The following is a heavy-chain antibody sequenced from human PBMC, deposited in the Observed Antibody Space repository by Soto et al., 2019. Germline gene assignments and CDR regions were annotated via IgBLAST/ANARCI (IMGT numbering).Heavy chain of an antibody. V-gene: IGHV1-8*01. Sequence: QVQLVQSGAEVKKPGASVKVSCKASGYTFTSYDINWVRQATGQGLEWMGWMNPNSGNTGYAQKFQGRVTMTRNPYISTAYMELSSLRSEDTAVYYCARGSIAAAGTYYYYYGMDVWGQGTTVTVSS. CDR1: GYTFTSYD. J-gene: IGHJ6*02. D-gene: IGHD6-13*01. CDR3: ARGSIAAAGTYYYYYGMDV. CDR2: MNPNSGNT.